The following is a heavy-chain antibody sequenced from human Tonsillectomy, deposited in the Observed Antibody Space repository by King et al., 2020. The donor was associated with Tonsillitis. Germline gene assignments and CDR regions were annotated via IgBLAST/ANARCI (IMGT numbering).Heavy chain of an antibody. CDR3: ARGLSYYYDSSGPDGWFDP. D-gene: IGHD3-22*01. CDR2: IYYSGGT. CDR1: NGSISNDY. J-gene: IGHJ5*02. Sequence: QLQESGPGLVKPSETLSLTCTVSNGSISNDYWSWIRQPPGKGLEWIGYIYYSGGTNYNSSLKSRVTISIDASKNQFSLSLNSVTAADTAVYYCARGLSYYYDSSGPDGWFDPWGLGTLVTVSS. V-gene: IGHV4-59*01.